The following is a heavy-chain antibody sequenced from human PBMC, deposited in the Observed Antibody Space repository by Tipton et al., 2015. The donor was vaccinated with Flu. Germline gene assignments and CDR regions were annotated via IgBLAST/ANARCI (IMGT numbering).Heavy chain of an antibody. Sequence: RSLRLSCAASGFTFDSYGMHWVRQAPGKGLEWVAFIGYDGNKKDYAGSVRGRFIISRDQSKNTVSLQMHSLRDEDTAVYYCARERLADYYESVRDASDFWGQGTLVTVSS. J-gene: IGHJ3*01. D-gene: IGHD3-22*01. V-gene: IGHV3-33*01. CDR2: IGYDGNKK. CDR1: GFTFDSYG. CDR3: ARERLADYYESVRDASDF.